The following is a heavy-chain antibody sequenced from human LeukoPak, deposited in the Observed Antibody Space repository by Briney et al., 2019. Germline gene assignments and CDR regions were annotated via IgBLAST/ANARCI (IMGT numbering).Heavy chain of an antibody. CDR2: IYTSGST. CDR1: GGSISSSSYY. V-gene: IGHV4-61*02. D-gene: IGHD5-12*01. CDR3: ARVGSGYDHWGFLY. J-gene: IGHJ4*02. Sequence: SETLSLTCTVSGGSISSSSYYWSWIRQPAGKGLEWIGRIYTSGSTNYNPSLKSRVTMSADTSKNQFSLKLSSVTAADTAVYYCARVGSGYDHWGFLYWGQGTLVTVSS.